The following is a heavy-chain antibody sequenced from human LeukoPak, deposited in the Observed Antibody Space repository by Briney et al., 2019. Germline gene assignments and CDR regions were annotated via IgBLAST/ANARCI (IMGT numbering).Heavy chain of an antibody. J-gene: IGHJ4*02. CDR1: GLTFNRYF. Sequence: GVSLTLSCARSGLTFNRYFLQWVPQAPGEGLECLGAVSTDGERTWYPGFVKGRFTFSSDNSKSTLYLDLTTLTSDDTAIYYCATELGRKASLDNWGQGTLLTVSS. CDR2: VSTDGERT. D-gene: IGHD6-13*01. V-gene: IGHV3-30*04. CDR3: ATELGRKASLDN.